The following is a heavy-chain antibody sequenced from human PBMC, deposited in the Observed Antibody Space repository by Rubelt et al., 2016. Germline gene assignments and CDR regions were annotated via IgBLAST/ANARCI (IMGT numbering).Heavy chain of an antibody. D-gene: IGHD1-7*01. Sequence: QVQLQESGPGLVKPSETLSLTCTVSGYSLNSGYFWGWIRQPPGKGLEWIGSIFHSGSTYYNPSLRSRVTTSLDTSKNQCSLKLSSGTAAATAGVYCARHPRDGNYDGFRTSRGQGTLVTVAS. J-gene: IGHJ4*02. CDR1: GYSLNSGYF. CDR3: ARHPRDGNYDGFRTS. V-gene: IGHV4-38-2*02. CDR2: IFHSGST.